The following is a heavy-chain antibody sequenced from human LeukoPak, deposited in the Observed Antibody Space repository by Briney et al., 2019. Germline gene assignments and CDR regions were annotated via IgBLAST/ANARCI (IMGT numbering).Heavy chain of an antibody. CDR2: IYYSGST. CDR3: ARGGDRYYMDV. J-gene: IGHJ6*03. Sequence: SETLSLTCTVSGGSISSYYWTWIRQPPGKGLEWIGYIYYSGSTNYNPSLKSRVTISVDTSKNQFSLKLSSVIAADTAVYYCARGGDRYYMDVWGKGTTVTISS. CDR1: GGSISSYY. D-gene: IGHD3-16*01. V-gene: IGHV4-59*01.